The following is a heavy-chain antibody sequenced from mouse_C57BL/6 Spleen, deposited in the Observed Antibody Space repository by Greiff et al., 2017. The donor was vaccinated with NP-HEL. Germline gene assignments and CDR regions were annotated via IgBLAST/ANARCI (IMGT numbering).Heavy chain of an antibody. CDR1: GFNIKDYY. CDR3: TLDGFPYYFDY. D-gene: IGHD2-3*01. Sequence: VQLQQSGAELVRPGASVKLSCTASGFNIKDYYMHWVKQRPEQGLEWIGRIDPEDGDTEYAPKFQGKATMTADTSSTTAYLQLSSLTSEDTAVYYCTLDGFPYYFDYWGQGTTLTVSS. CDR2: IDPEDGDT. J-gene: IGHJ2*01. V-gene: IGHV14-1*01.